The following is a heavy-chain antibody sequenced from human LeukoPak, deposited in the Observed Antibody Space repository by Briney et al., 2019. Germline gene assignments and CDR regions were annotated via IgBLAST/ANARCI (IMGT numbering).Heavy chain of an antibody. V-gene: IGHV4-4*07. Sequence: SETLSLTCTVSGGSISSYYWSWIRQPAGKGLEWIGRIYTSGSTNYNPSLKSRVTISVDTSKNQFSLKLSSVTAADTAVYYCARDGYMVRANWFDPWGQGTLVSVSS. D-gene: IGHD3-10*01. CDR2: IYTSGST. CDR3: ARDGYMVRANWFDP. CDR1: GGSISSYY. J-gene: IGHJ5*02.